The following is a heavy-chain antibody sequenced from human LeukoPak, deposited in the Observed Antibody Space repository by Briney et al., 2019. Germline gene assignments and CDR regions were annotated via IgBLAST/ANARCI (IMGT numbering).Heavy chain of an antibody. CDR1: GFTFSSYA. CDR2: ISGSGGST. Sequence: GGSLRLSCAASGFTFSSYAMSWVRQAPGNGLEWVSAISGSGGSTYYADSVKGRFTISRDNSKNTLYLQMNSLRAEDTAVYYCAKVLPDIVVVPMLDYWGQGTLVTVSS. CDR3: AKVLPDIVVVPMLDY. D-gene: IGHD2-2*01. J-gene: IGHJ4*02. V-gene: IGHV3-23*01.